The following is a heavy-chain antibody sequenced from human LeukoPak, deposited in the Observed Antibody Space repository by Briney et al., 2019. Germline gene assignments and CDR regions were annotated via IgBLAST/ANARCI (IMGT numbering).Heavy chain of an antibody. V-gene: IGHV1-46*01. D-gene: IGHD3-10*01. CDR2: INPSGGST. CDR1: GYIFTNYY. CDR3: ARDHGSAYYRAPRH. J-gene: IGHJ4*02. Sequence: ASVKVSCKASGYIFTNYYMHWVRQAPGQGLEWMGTINPSGGSTTYAQKFQGRVTMTRDTSTSTVYMGLSSLRSEDTAVYYCARDHGSAYYRAPRHWGQGTLVTVSS.